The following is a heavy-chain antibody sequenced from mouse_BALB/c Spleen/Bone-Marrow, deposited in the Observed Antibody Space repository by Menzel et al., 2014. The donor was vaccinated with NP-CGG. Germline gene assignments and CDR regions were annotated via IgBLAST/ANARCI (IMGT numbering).Heavy chain of an antibody. Sequence: QVQLQQSGAELVRPGASVKLSCKASGYTFTSYWINWVKQRPGQGLEWIGNIYPSDSYTNYNQKFKDKATLTVDKSSSTAYMQLSSPTSEDSAVYYCTRSYCSCYDYYFDYCSHPTPLTFSS. J-gene: IGHJ2*01. CDR3: TRSYCSCYDYYFDY. V-gene: IGHV1-69*02. CDR1: GYTFTSYW. CDR2: IYPSDSYT. D-gene: IGHD1-1*01.